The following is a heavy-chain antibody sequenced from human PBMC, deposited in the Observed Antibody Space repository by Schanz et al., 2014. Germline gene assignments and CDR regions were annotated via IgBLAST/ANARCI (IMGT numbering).Heavy chain of an antibody. D-gene: IGHD2-2*01. CDR2: VFYSGTT. J-gene: IGHJ6*02. Sequence: QMQLQESGPGLVKPSETLSLTCTVSGGSINSYYWNWIRQSPGRGLEWIGFVFYSGTTNYNPSLRGRVTMSLDTSKNYISLNLPSLTPADTAVYYCVGNSLTSWKNSCYALDVWGQGTTVTVS. CDR1: GGSINSYY. V-gene: IGHV4-59*01. CDR3: VGNSLTSWKNSCYALDV.